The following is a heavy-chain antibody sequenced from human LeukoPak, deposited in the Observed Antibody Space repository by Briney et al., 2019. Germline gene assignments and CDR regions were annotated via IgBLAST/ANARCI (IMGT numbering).Heavy chain of an antibody. CDR3: ARGTPEIAAAGTSTNWFDP. Sequence: PSETLSLTCAVYGGSFGGYYWSWIRQPPGKGLEWIGEINHSGSTNYNPSLKSRVTISVDTSKNQFSLKLSSVTAADTAVYYCARGTPEIAAAGTSTNWFDPWGQGTLVTVSS. V-gene: IGHV4-34*01. D-gene: IGHD6-13*01. CDR2: INHSGST. CDR1: GGSFGGYY. J-gene: IGHJ5*02.